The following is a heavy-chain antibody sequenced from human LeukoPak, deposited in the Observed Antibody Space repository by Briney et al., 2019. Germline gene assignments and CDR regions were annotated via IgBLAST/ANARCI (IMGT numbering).Heavy chain of an antibody. D-gene: IGHD5-18*01. Sequence: SETLSLTCTVSGGSISSSSYYWGWIRQPPGKGLEWIGSIYYSGSTYYNPSLKSRVTISVDTSKTQFSLKLSSVTAADTAVYYCARSDTAMVNFDYWGQGTLVTVSS. J-gene: IGHJ4*02. V-gene: IGHV4-39*01. CDR1: GGSISSSSYY. CDR3: ARSDTAMVNFDY. CDR2: IYYSGST.